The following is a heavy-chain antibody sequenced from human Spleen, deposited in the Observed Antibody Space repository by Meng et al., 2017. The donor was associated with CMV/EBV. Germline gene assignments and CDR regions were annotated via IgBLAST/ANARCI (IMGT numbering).Heavy chain of an antibody. J-gene: IGHJ4*02. CDR3: ARDQTGFDY. D-gene: IGHD1-1*01. CDR1: GDTFSRHG. V-gene: IGHV1-69*05. Sequence: KVSCKDAGDTFSRHGIHWVRQAAGQGLEWMGGIRPMLGTTIYAQKFQGRVTITTDESTSSAYMELSSLRSEDTAVYYCARDQTGFDYWGQGTLVTVSS. CDR2: IRPMLGTT.